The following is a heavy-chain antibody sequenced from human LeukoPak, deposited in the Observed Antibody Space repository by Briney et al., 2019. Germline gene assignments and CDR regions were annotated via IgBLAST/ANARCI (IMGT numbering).Heavy chain of an antibody. CDR3: AKRNDFWSGPYYYYYMDV. J-gene: IGHJ6*03. Sequence: PGGSLRLSCAASGFTFSSYAMSWVRQAPGKGLEWVSAISGSGGSIYYADSVKGRFTISRDNSKNTLYLQMNSLRAEDTAVYYCAKRNDFWSGPYYYYYMDVWGKGTTVTVSS. V-gene: IGHV3-23*01. D-gene: IGHD3-3*01. CDR2: ISGSGGSI. CDR1: GFTFSSYA.